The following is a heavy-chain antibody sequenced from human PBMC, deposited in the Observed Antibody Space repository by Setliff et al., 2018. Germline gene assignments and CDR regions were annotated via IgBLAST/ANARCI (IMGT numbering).Heavy chain of an antibody. D-gene: IGHD3-10*01. CDR3: AKLRTPGTGYYYYAMDV. CDR1: GFTFSNSW. V-gene: IGHV3-7*03. CDR2: IKQDGSEK. Sequence: PGGSLRLSCAASGFTFSNSWMSWVRQAPGKGLEWVANIKQDGSEKYYVGSVKGRFTISRDNAKNSLYLQMNSLRAEDTAVYYCAKLRTPGTGYYYYAMDVWGQGTTVTISS. J-gene: IGHJ6*02.